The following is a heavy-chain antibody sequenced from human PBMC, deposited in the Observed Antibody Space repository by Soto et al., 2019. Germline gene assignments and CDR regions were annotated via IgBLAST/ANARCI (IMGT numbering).Heavy chain of an antibody. V-gene: IGHV1-46*01. CDR3: ARDRCDTTSCYECDY. D-gene: IGHD2-2*01. CDR1: GYTFTSYY. Sequence: QVQLVQSGAEVKKSGASVEVSCKASGYTFTSYYMHWVRQAPGQGLEWMGIINPSGGSTRFAQKFQGRVTLTRDTSTSTVYMELSSLRSDDTAVYCGARDRCDTTSCYECDYWGQGTLVTVSS. J-gene: IGHJ4*02. CDR2: INPSGGST.